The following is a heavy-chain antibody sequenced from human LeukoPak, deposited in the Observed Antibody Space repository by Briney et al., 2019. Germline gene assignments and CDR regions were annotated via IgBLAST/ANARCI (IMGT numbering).Heavy chain of an antibody. CDR1: GGSFSAYY. D-gene: IGHD2-15*01. Sequence: SETLSLTCAVYGGSFSAYYWSWIRQPPGKGLEWIGEINHSGSTNYNPSLKSRVTTLLDMSKNQFSLKLTSVTAADTAVYYCARTTEGYCRGRSCYSYYYYMDVWGKGTTVTVSS. CDR2: INHSGST. V-gene: IGHV4-34*01. CDR3: ARTTEGYCRGRSCYSYYYYMDV. J-gene: IGHJ6*03.